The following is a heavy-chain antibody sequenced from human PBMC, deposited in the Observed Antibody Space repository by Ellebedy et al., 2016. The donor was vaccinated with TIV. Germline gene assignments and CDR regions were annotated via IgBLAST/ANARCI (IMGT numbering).Heavy chain of an antibody. CDR2: ISGSGGST. CDR1: GFTFSSYA. V-gene: IGHV3-23*01. CDR3: ASLESYCFDQ. D-gene: IGHD3-10*01. J-gene: IGHJ4*02. Sequence: GGSLRLSXAASGFTFSSYAMSWVRQAPGKGLEWVSGISGSGGSTYYADSVKGRFTISRDNAKNSLFLQMNSLRVEHTAVFYCASLESYCFDQWGQGTLVTVSS.